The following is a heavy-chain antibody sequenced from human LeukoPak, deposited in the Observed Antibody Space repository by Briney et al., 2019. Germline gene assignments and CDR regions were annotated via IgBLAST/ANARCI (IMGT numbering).Heavy chain of an antibody. CDR3: ARDNRIQLWGNFDY. CDR2: ISGSGGST. CDR1: GFTFSSYA. Sequence: GGSLRLSCAASGFTFSSYAMSWVRQAPGKGLEWVSAISGSGGSTYYADSVKGRFTISRDNAKNSLYLQMSSLRGEDTAVYYCARDNRIQLWGNFDYWGQGTLVTVSS. D-gene: IGHD5-18*01. J-gene: IGHJ4*02. V-gene: IGHV3-23*01.